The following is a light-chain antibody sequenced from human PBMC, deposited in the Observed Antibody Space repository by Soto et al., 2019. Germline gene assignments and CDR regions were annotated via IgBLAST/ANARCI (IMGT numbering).Light chain of an antibody. J-gene: IGLJ1*01. CDR3: SSYTSINPGV. CDR2: DVS. CDR1: SGDVGGYNY. Sequence: QSVLTQPASVSGSPGQSITISCTGTSGDVGGYNYVSWYQQHPGKAPKLMIFDVSNRPSGVSQRFSGSKSGNTASLTISGLQAEDEADYYCSSYTSINPGVFGTGTKVTVL. V-gene: IGLV2-14*01.